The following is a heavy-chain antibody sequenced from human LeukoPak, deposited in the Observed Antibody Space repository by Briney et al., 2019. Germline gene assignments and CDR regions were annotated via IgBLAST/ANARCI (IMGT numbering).Heavy chain of an antibody. V-gene: IGHV3-30*02. Sequence: GGSLRLSCAASGFTFSSYSMNWVRQAPGKGLEWVAFIRYDGSNKYYADSVKGRFTISRDNSKNTLYLQMNSLRAEDTAVYYCAKGQAGGDYYYYYMDVWGKGTTVTISS. J-gene: IGHJ6*03. CDR2: IRYDGSNK. D-gene: IGHD3-10*01. CDR3: AKGQAGGDYYYYYMDV. CDR1: GFTFSSYS.